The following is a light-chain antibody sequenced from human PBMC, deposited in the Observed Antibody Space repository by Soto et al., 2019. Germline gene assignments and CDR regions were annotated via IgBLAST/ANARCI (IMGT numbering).Light chain of an antibody. CDR2: GAS. Sequence: EIVMTPSPATLSVSPGERATFSCRASQSVSSKLAWYQQKPGQAPRLLIYGASIRATGIPARFSGSGSGTEFTLTISSLQSEDFAVYYCQHYNNWPPWTFGQGTKVDIK. J-gene: IGKJ1*01. V-gene: IGKV3-15*01. CDR1: QSVSSK. CDR3: QHYNNWPPWT.